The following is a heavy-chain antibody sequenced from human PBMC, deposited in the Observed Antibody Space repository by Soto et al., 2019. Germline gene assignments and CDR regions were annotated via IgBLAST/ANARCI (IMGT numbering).Heavy chain of an antibody. CDR2: VYYTGST. CDR1: GASIRSTDYY. D-gene: IGHD2-21*02. Sequence: KTSETLSLTCTVSGASIRSTDYYWSWIRQAPGKGLEWIGYVYYTGSTYYSPSLMSRLTISVDTSKNQFSLKLTSVTAAETAVYYCVRTARQGAVAPHWFDRWGQGTQVTVS. J-gene: IGHJ5*02. V-gene: IGHV4-30-4*01. CDR3: VRTARQGAVAPHWFDR.